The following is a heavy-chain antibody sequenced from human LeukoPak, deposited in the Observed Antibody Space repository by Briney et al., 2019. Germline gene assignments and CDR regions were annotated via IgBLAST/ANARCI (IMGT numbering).Heavy chain of an antibody. CDR3: AKEGGDRYGTPDY. V-gene: IGHV3-43*01. J-gene: IGHJ4*02. D-gene: IGHD5-18*01. CDR1: GFTFDDYS. Sequence: GGSLRLSCAASGFTFDDYSMNWVRQAPGKGLEWVSLISWDGGSRYYADSVKGRFTISRDTNNNSLFLQMNSMRTEDTALYYCAKEGGDRYGTPDYWGQGTLVTVSS. CDR2: ISWDGGSR.